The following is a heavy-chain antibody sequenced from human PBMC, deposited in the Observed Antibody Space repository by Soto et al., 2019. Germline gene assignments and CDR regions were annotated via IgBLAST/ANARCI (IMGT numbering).Heavy chain of an antibody. CDR2: IYYSGST. D-gene: IGHD4-17*01. J-gene: IGHJ5*02. CDR1: GGSISSYY. V-gene: IGHV4-59*01. Sequence: SETLSLTCTVSGGSISSYYRSWIRQPPGKGLEWIGYIYYSGSTNYNPSLKSRVTISVDTSKNQFSLKLSSVTAADTAVYYCAREGDYGDYNWFDPWGQGTLVTVSS. CDR3: AREGDYGDYNWFDP.